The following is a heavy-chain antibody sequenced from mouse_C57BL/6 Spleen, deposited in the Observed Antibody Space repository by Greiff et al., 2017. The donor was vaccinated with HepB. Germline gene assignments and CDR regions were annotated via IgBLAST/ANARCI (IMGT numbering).Heavy chain of an antibody. D-gene: IGHD4-1*01. CDR2: ISDGGSYT. J-gene: IGHJ3*01. Sequence: EVQRVESGGGLVKPGGSLKLSCAASGFTFSSYAMSWVRQTPEKRLEWVATISDGGSYTYYPDNVKGRFTISRDNAKNNLYLQMSHLKSEDTAMYYCARVENWDWFAYWGQGTLVTVSA. V-gene: IGHV5-4*01. CDR3: ARVENWDWFAY. CDR1: GFTFSSYA.